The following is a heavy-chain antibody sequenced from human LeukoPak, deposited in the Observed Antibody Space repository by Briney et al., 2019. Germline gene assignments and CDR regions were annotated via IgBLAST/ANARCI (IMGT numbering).Heavy chain of an antibody. Sequence: GGSLRLSCAASGFTFSNAWMSWVRQAPGKGLEWVGRIKSKTDGGTTDYAAPVKGRFTISRDDSKNTLYLQMNSLKTEDTVMYYCTRILTGYPGRDYWGQGTLVTVSS. D-gene: IGHD3-9*01. J-gene: IGHJ4*02. CDR2: IKSKTDGGTT. CDR3: TRILTGYPGRDY. V-gene: IGHV3-15*01. CDR1: GFTFSNAW.